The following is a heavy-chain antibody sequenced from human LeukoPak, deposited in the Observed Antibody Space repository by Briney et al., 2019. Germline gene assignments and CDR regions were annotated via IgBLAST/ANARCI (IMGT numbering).Heavy chain of an antibody. CDR3: ARGRFGNPLQLQPRRPFDL. CDR1: GGSISSSNW. D-gene: IGHD1-1*01. CDR2: IYHSGST. Sequence: SETLSLTCAVSGGSISSSNWWSWVRQPPGKGLEWIGEIYHSGSTNYNPSLKSRVAISVDTSKNQFSLKLRSVTAADTAVFYCARGRFGNPLQLQPRRPFDLWGQGTMVTISS. J-gene: IGHJ3*01. V-gene: IGHV4-4*02.